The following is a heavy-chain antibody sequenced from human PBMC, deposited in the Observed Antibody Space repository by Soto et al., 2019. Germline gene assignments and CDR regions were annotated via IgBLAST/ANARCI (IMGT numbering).Heavy chain of an antibody. CDR3: AREDISNPSSP. V-gene: IGHV1-69*08. CDR2: IIPILGIA. D-gene: IGHD2-15*01. Sequence: QVQLVQSGAEVKKPGSSVKVSCKASGGTFSSYTISWVRQAPGQGLEWMGRIIPILGIANYAQKFQGRVTITADKSTSTAYMELTSLRSEDTAVYYCAREDISNPSSPWGQGTLVTVSS. J-gene: IGHJ5*02. CDR1: GGTFSSYT.